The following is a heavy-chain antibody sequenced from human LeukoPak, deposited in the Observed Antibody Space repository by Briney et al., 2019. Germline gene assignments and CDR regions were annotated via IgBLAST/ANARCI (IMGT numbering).Heavy chain of an antibody. CDR1: GYSFTSYW. D-gene: IGHD1-26*01. V-gene: IGHV5-51*06. CDR3: ARRKMGATNYYYYYMDV. CDR2: IYPGDSDT. J-gene: IGHJ6*03. Sequence: GESLKISCKGSGYSFTSYWIGWARQMPGKGLEWMGIIYPGDSDTRYSPSFQGQVTISVDKSISTAYLQWSSLKASDTAMYYCARRKMGATNYYYYYMDVWGKGTTVTVSS.